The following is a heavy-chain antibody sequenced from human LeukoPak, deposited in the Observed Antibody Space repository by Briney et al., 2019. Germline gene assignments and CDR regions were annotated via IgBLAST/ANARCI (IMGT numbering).Heavy chain of an antibody. CDR2: IIPIFGTA. D-gene: IGHD2-15*01. V-gene: IGHV1-69*01. J-gene: IGHJ5*02. CDR1: GGTFSSYA. Sequence: SVKVSCKASGGTFSSYAISWVRQAPGQGLEWMGGIIPIFGTANYAQKFQGRVTITADESTSTAYMELSSLRSEDTAVYYCVRVPLYSNWFDPWGQGTLVTVSS. CDR3: VRVPLYSNWFDP.